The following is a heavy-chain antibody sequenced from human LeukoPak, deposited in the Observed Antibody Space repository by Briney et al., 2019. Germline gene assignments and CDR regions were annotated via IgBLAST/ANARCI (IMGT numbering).Heavy chain of an antibody. V-gene: IGHV3-23*01. CDR2: FGGSGGTI. D-gene: IGHD2-21*02. J-gene: IGHJ4*02. CDR3: AKSDCGGDCHLLDY. CDR1: GFTFSTYA. Sequence: TGGSLRLSCAASGFTFSTYAMSWVRQAPGKGLEWVSHFGGSGGTIYYADSVRGRITISRDNSKNTLYLQMNSLRAEDTAVYYCAKSDCGGDCHLLDYWGQGTLVTVSS.